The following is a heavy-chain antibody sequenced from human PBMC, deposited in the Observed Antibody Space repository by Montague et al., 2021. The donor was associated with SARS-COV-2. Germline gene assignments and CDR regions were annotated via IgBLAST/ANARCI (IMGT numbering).Heavy chain of an antibody. J-gene: IGHJ4*02. CDR1: GVSVTDYY. D-gene: IGHD3-16*01. CDR2: VFYNKGT. Sequence: SETLSLTCTVSGVSVTDYYWSWIRQPPGKGLEWVGDVFYNKGTNFNPSLKSRVAISVDTSKNQFSLRLTSVTAADTAFYYCVRVPHYDGLNVPLDFWGQGTLVTVSS. V-gene: IGHV4-59*02. CDR3: VRVPHYDGLNVPLDF.